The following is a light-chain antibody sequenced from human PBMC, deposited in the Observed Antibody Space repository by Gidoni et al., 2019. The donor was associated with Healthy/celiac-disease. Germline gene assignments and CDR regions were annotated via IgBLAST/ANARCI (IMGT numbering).Light chain of an antibody. CDR2: WAS. J-gene: IGKJ4*01. Sequence: DIVMTQSPDSLAVSLGERATINCKSSKSVLSSSNNKNYLAWYPQKPGPPPKLLIYWASTRESGVPDRFSGSGSGTDFTLTISSLQAEDVAVYYCQQYYSTPLTFGGGTKVEIK. CDR1: KSVLSSSNNKNY. V-gene: IGKV4-1*01. CDR3: QQYYSTPLT.